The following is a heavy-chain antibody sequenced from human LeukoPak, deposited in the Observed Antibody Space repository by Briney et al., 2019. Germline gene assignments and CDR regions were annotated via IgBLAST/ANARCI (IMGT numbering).Heavy chain of an antibody. Sequence: PSETLSLTCTVSGGSISSYYWSWIRQPPGKGLEWIGYIYYSGSTNYNPSLKSRVTISVDTSKNQFFLKLSSVTAADTAVYYCARVNWSGYDFRGAFDIWGQGTMVTVSS. J-gene: IGHJ3*02. CDR3: ARVNWSGYDFRGAFDI. CDR2: IYYSGST. CDR1: GGSISSYY. D-gene: IGHD5-12*01. V-gene: IGHV4-59*01.